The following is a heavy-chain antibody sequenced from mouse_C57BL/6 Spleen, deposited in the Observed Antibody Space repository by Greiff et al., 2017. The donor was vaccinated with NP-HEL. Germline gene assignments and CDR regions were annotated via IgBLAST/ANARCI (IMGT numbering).Heavy chain of an antibody. J-gene: IGHJ4*01. CDR1: GFSCNTYA. D-gene: IGHD1-1*01. CDR2: IRSKSNNYAT. V-gene: IGHV10-1*01. Sequence: EAGGGLVQPKGSLKLSCAASGFSCNTYAMNWVRQAPGKGLEWVARIRSKSNNYATYYADSVKDRFTISRDDSESMLYLQMNNLKTEDTAMYYCVRDYVRAMDYWGQGTSVTVSS. CDR3: VRDYVRAMDY.